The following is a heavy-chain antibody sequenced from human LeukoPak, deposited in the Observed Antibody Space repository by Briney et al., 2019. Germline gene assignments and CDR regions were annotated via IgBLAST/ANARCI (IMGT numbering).Heavy chain of an antibody. CDR1: GFTFSRYS. V-gene: IGHV3-21*01. Sequence: GGSLRLSCAASGFTFSRYSMNWVRQAPGKGLEWVSSISSSSSYIYYADSVKGRFTISRDNAKNSLYLQMNSLRAEDTAVYYCARDRYCSSTSCYFDYWGQGTLVTVSS. CDR2: ISSSSSYI. CDR3: ARDRYCSSTSCYFDY. J-gene: IGHJ4*02. D-gene: IGHD2-2*01.